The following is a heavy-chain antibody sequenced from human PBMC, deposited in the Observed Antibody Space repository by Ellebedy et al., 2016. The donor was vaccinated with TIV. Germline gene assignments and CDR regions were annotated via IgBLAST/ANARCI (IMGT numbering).Heavy chain of an antibody. D-gene: IGHD6-13*01. CDR2: ISTNGKYI. J-gene: IGHJ4*02. Sequence: PGGSLRLSCAASGFTFSSYTMNWVRQAPGKGLEWVSSISTNGKYIHLADSLKGRFTVSRDNAKNSLYLQMSSLRVEDTAIYYCTRPAATYSSSWYDFDCWGQGALVTVSS. CDR3: TRPAATYSSSWYDFDC. CDR1: GFTFSSYT. V-gene: IGHV3-21*01.